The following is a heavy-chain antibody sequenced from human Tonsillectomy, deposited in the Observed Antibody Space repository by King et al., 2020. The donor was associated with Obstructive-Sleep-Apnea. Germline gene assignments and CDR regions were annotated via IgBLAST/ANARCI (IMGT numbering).Heavy chain of an antibody. Sequence: VQLVESGGGLVQPGGSLRLSCAASGFTFSSYWMSWVRQAPGKGLEWVANIKQDGSEKYYVDSVKGRFTISRDNAKNSLYLQMNSLRAEDTAVYYCAKGYYDFWSGHYPFDYWGQGTLVTVSS. V-gene: IGHV3-7*03. D-gene: IGHD3-3*01. J-gene: IGHJ4*02. CDR2: IKQDGSEK. CDR1: GFTFSSYW. CDR3: AKGYYDFWSGHYPFDY.